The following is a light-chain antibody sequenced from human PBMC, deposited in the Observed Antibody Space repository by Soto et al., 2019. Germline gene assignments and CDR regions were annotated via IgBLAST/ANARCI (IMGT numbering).Light chain of an antibody. Sequence: SYELTQPPSVSVAPEKTTTITCGGNNIGDKRVHWYRQKPGQAPVLLISYDSDRPSGIPERFSGANSGNTATLTISRVEAGAEADYYCQVWDIMTDNYVFGGGTKVTVL. V-gene: IGLV3-21*04. J-gene: IGLJ1*01. CDR3: QVWDIMTDNYV. CDR2: YDS. CDR1: NIGDKR.